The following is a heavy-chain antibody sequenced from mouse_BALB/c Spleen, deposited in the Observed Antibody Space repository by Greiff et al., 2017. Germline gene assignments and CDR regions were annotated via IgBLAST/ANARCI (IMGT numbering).Heavy chain of an antibody. CDR2: IYPGGGYT. CDR3: ARRGYGNYEGFAY. D-gene: IGHD2-10*02. J-gene: IGHJ3*01. Sequence: QVQLQQSGAELVRPGPSVKISCKASGYTFTNYWLRWVKQRPGHGLEWIGDIYPGGGYTNYNEKFKGKATLTADTSSSTAYMQRSSLTSEDSAVYYCARRGYGNYEGFAYWGQGTLVTVSA. CDR1: GYTFTNYW. V-gene: IGHV1-63*02.